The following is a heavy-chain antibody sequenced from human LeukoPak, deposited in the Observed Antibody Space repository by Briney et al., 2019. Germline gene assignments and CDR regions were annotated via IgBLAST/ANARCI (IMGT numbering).Heavy chain of an antibody. J-gene: IGHJ6*03. CDR1: GFTFSSYA. CDR3: ARYCSSTSCYGYWDYYYYYMDV. V-gene: IGHV3-11*01. D-gene: IGHD2-2*01. Sequence: GGSLRLSCAASGFTFSSYAMSWIRQAPGKGLEWVSYISSSGSTIYYADSVKGRFTISRDNAKNSLYLQMNSLRAEDTAVYYCARYCSSTSCYGYWDYYYYYMDVWGKGTTVTVSS. CDR2: ISSSGSTI.